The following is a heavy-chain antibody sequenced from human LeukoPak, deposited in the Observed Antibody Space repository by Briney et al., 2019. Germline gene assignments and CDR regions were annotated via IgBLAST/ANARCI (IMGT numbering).Heavy chain of an antibody. Sequence: GGSLRLSCAASGFTLSGYWMHWVRQAPGEGLVWVSRIDPDGITTNYADSVEGRFTTSRDNARNTLYLQMNSLTAEDTALYYCTRVQAGRSGLMDVWGRGTTVTVSS. CDR1: GFTLSGYW. V-gene: IGHV3-74*01. CDR2: IDPDGITT. D-gene: IGHD2-8*02. CDR3: TRVQAGRSGLMDV. J-gene: IGHJ6*02.